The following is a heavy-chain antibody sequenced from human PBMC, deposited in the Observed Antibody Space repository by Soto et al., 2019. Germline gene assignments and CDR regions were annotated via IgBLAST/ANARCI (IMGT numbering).Heavy chain of an antibody. D-gene: IGHD5-18*01. J-gene: IGHJ5*02. Sequence: GASVKVSCKASGGTFSSYAISWVRRAPGQGLEWMGGIIPIFGTANYAQKFQGRVTITADESTSTAYMELSSLRSEDTAVYYCARAIINVDTAMAPGHWFDPWGQGTLVTVSS. V-gene: IGHV1-69*13. CDR2: IIPIFGTA. CDR1: GGTFSSYA. CDR3: ARAIINVDTAMAPGHWFDP.